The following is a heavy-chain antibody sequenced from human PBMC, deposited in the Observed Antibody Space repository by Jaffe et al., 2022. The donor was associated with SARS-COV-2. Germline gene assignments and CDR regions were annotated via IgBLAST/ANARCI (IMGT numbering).Heavy chain of an antibody. CDR2: ISDGGINK. D-gene: IGHD5-12*01. CDR1: GFILSDYA. V-gene: IGHV3-23*01. Sequence: QLLESGGGWVQPGGSLRLSCVASGFILSDYAMSWVRQAPGRGWETVADISDGGINKNYVESVKGRFTISRDGSKNTLYLQLSSLRVEDTAMYYCAKRAKDGYNSPYDSWGQGTSVIVSS. CDR3: AKRAKDGYNSPYDS. J-gene: IGHJ4*02.